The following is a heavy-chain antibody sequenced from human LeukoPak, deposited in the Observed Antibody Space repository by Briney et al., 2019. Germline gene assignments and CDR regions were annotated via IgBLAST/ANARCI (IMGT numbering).Heavy chain of an antibody. D-gene: IGHD2/OR15-2a*01. Sequence: SEALSLTCTVSGGCISGDYWSWIRQSPGKELELIGYIYFPGHTNYKPSLRSRVTISGDTSKNVFSLTLNSVTAADTAIYYCARQGGTYFPHFDVWGPGTLVTVSS. J-gene: IGHJ4*02. CDR2: IYFPGHT. CDR3: ARQGGTYFPHFDV. CDR1: GGCISGDY. V-gene: IGHV4-59*08.